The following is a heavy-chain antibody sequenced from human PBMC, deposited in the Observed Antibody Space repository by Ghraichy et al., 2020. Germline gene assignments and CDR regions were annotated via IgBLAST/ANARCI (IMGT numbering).Heavy chain of an antibody. D-gene: IGHD3-3*01. CDR3: ATYYDFWSGYYLLEDY. J-gene: IGHJ4*02. Sequence: GESLNISCAASGFTFSSYAMSWVRQAPGKGLEWVSAISGSGGSTYYADSVKGRFTISRDNSKNTLYLQMNSLRAEDTAVYYCATYYDFWSGYYLLEDYWGQGTLVTVSS. V-gene: IGHV3-23*01. CDR2: ISGSGGST. CDR1: GFTFSSYA.